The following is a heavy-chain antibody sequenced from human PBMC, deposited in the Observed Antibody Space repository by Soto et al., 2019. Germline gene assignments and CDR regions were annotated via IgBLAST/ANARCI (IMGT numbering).Heavy chain of an antibody. CDR3: ARFKSNVYKANYYYYGMDV. J-gene: IGHJ6*02. Sequence: SETLSLTCAVSGGSISSSNWWSWVRQPPGKGLEWIGEIYHSGSTNYNPSLKSRVTISVDKSKNQFSLKLSSVTAADTAVYYCARFKSNVYKANYYYYGMDVWGQGTTVTVSS. CDR1: GGSISSSNW. CDR2: IYHSGST. D-gene: IGHD1-1*01. V-gene: IGHV4-4*02.